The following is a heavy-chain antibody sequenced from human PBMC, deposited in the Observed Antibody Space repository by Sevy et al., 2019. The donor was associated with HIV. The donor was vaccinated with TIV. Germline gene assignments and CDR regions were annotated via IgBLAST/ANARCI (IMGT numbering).Heavy chain of an antibody. Sequence: GGSLRLSCVVSGFDFRSNYMSWVRLALGKGLEWVSHIYAGGTAYYADSVKGRFTFSRDASKNTVSLQMRGLRVEDSAVYYCASEYCSRGSCFFDYWGQGIQVTVSS. CDR2: IYAGGTA. CDR3: ASEYCSRGSCFFDY. CDR1: GFDFRSNY. D-gene: IGHD2-15*01. J-gene: IGHJ4*02. V-gene: IGHV3-53*01.